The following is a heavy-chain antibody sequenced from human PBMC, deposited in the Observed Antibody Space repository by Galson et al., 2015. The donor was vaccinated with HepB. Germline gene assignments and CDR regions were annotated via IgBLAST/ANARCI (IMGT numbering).Heavy chain of an antibody. J-gene: IGHJ4*02. CDR1: GFTFDDYA. D-gene: IGHD3-3*01. CDR2: ISWNSGSI. CDR3: AKDGAFDFWSGYYREYYFDY. Sequence: SLRLSCAASGFTFDDYAMHWVRQAPGKGLEWVSGISWNSGSIGYADSVKGRFTISRDNAKNSLYLQMNSLRAEDTALYYCAKDGAFDFWSGYYREYYFDYWGQGTLVTVSS. V-gene: IGHV3-9*01.